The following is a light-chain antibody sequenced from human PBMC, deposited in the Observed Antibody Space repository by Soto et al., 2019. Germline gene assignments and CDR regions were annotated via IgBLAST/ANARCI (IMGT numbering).Light chain of an antibody. Sequence: QSVLTQPPSVSAAPGQKVTISCSGGSSNMGRNNVSWYQQLPGTAPKLLIFDNDKRPSGIPDRFPGSTSGTSGTLAITGHQTGDEADYYYGAWDTSLSVVVFGGGTKVTVL. CDR3: GAWDTSLSVVV. CDR1: SSNMGRNN. J-gene: IGLJ3*02. V-gene: IGLV1-51*01. CDR2: DND.